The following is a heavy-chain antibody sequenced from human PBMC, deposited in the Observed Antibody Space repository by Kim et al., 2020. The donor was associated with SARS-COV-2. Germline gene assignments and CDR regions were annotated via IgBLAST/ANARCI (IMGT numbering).Heavy chain of an antibody. CDR3: AREGYYGSGSYEWDAFDI. J-gene: IGHJ3*02. CDR1: GFTFSSYA. D-gene: IGHD3-10*01. V-gene: IGHV3-64*01. Sequence: GGSLRLSCAASGFTFSSYAMHWVRQAPGKGLEYVSAISSNGGSTYYANSVKGRFTISRDNSKNTLYLQMGSLRAEDMAVYYCAREGYYGSGSYEWDAFDIWGQGTMVTVSS. CDR2: ISSNGGST.